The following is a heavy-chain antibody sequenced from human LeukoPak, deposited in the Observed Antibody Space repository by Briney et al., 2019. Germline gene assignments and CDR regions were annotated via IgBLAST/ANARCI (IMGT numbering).Heavy chain of an antibody. CDR2: IIPILGIA. D-gene: IGHD1-26*01. CDR1: GDTFSRYA. Sequence: SVKVSCKASGDTFSRYAVNWVRQAPGQGLEWMGRIIPILGIANYAQKFQGRVTITADKSTSTAYMELSSLRSEDTAVYYCAEGAGPFDYWGQGTLVTVSS. V-gene: IGHV1-69*04. J-gene: IGHJ4*02. CDR3: AEGAGPFDY.